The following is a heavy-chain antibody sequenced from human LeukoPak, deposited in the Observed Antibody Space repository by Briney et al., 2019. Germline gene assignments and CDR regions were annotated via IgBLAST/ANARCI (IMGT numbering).Heavy chain of an antibody. CDR1: GYTFTSFD. D-gene: IGHD6-25*01. V-gene: IGHV1-8*01. CDR2: MNPNTGNT. Sequence: VASVKVSCKASGYTFTSFDINWVRQAPGQGLEWMGWMNPNTGNTGYAQKFRGRVTMTRNTSIRTAYMELSSLSSEDTAVYYCARKNIPSPRIRYSSDWNGRAFDYWGQGTLVTVSS. J-gene: IGHJ4*02. CDR3: ARKNIPSPRIRYSSDWNGRAFDY.